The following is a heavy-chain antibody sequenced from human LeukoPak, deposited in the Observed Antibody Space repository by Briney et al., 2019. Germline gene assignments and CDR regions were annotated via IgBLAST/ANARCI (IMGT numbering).Heavy chain of an antibody. J-gene: IGHJ3*02. V-gene: IGHV3-23*01. CDR3: ARFTMIVVVYDAFDI. D-gene: IGHD3-22*01. CDR1: GFTFSSYA. Sequence: GGSLRLSCAASGFTFSSYAMSWVRQAPGKGLEWVSAISGSGGSTYYADSVKGRFTISRDNSKNPLYLQMNSLRAEDTAVYYCARFTMIVVVYDAFDIWGQGTMVTVSS. CDR2: ISGSGGST.